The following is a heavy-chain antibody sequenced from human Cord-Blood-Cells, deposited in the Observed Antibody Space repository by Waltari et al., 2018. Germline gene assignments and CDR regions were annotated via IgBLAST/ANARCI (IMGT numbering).Heavy chain of an antibody. CDR3: ARDYYGSGSYFDY. J-gene: IGHJ4*02. CDR1: VFTFSSYA. Sequence: QVQLLASGGGVVQPGRSLRLSCAASVFTFSSYALHCVRQAPGKGLEWVAVISYDGSNKYYADSVKGRFTISRDNSKNTLYLQMNSLRAEDTAVYYCARDYYGSGSYFDYWGQGTLVTVSS. CDR2: ISYDGSNK. D-gene: IGHD3-10*01. V-gene: IGHV3-30*04.